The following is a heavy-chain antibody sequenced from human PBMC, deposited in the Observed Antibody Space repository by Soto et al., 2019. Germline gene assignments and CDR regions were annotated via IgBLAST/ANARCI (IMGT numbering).Heavy chain of an antibody. CDR1: GFIFSDYA. V-gene: IGHV3-30*09. J-gene: IGHJ4*02. CDR2: ISYGGDNK. D-gene: IGHD6-13*01. Sequence: ESGGGVVQPGRSLRLSCAASGFIFSDYAMHWVRQAPGKGLEWVAFISYGGDNKNYADSVRGRFAISRDNLKNTLDLHMNSLNPEDTAVYHCAKARHSTSWYGLEADLWGQGSLVTVSS. CDR3: AKARHSTSWYGLEADL.